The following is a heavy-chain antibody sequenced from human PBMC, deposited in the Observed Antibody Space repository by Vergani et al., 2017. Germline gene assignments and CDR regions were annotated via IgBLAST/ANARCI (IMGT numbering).Heavy chain of an antibody. J-gene: IGHJ5*02. D-gene: IGHD6-19*01. V-gene: IGHV4-39*01. CDR1: GASIRSSNYY. CDR2: IYCSGCT. Sequence: QLQLQESGPGLVQPSATLSLTCSVSGASIRSSNYYWGWIRPPPGKGLEWIASIYCSGCTYYNPSLKRRVTISVDTSKNQFSLKLSSVTAADTAVYFCARHSTVEWLVKLGWIDPWGQGILVTVSS. CDR3: ARHSTVEWLVKLGWIDP.